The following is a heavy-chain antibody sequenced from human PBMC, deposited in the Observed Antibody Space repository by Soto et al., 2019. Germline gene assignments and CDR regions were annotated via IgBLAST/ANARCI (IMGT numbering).Heavy chain of an antibody. Sequence: SLXLSCAAAGFTFSSYAMHWVRQAPGKGLEWVAVISYDGSNKYYADSVKGRFTISRDNSKNTLYLQMNSLRAEDTAVYYCAKLRLGSTSQFDYWGQGTLVTVSS. J-gene: IGHJ4*02. CDR2: ISYDGSNK. D-gene: IGHD3-10*01. CDR1: GFTFSSYA. V-gene: IGHV3-30-3*02. CDR3: AKLRLGSTSQFDY.